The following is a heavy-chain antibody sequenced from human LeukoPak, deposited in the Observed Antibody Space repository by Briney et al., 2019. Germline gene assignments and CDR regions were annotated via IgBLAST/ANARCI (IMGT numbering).Heavy chain of an antibody. V-gene: IGHV1-18*01. J-gene: IGHJ6*03. D-gene: IGHD2-2*01. CDR1: GYTFTSYG. CDR2: ISAYNGNT. CDR3: ARRYCSSTSCYYYYYYMDV. Sequence: ASVKVSCKASGYTFTSYGISWVRQAPGQGLEWMGWISAYNGNTNYAQKLHGRVTMTTDTSTSTAYMELRSLRSDDTAVYYCARRYCSSTSCYYYYYYMDVWGKGTTVTVSS.